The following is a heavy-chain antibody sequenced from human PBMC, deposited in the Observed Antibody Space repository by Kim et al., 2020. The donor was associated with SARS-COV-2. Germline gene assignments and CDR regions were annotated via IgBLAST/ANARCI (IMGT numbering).Heavy chain of an antibody. J-gene: IGHJ6*02. D-gene: IGHD3-10*01. CDR2: INHSGST. CDR3: ARGVGSGSYHGMDV. V-gene: IGHV4-34*01. CDR1: GGSFSGYY. Sequence: SETLSLTCAVYGGSFSGYYWSWIRQPPGKGLEWIGEINHSGSTNYNPSLKSRVTISVDTSKNQFSLKLSSVTAADTAVYYCARGVGSGSYHGMDVWGQGTTVTVSS.